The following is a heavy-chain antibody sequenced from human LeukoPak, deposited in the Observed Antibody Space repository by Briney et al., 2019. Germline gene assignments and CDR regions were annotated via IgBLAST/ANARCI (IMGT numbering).Heavy chain of an antibody. CDR3: ARPSTIYSAFDI. Sequence: SETLSLTCTVSGDSISTRKSYWGWLGQPAGRGGEWVGSIYYSGNTYYNASLKSRVTISVHTSKNQFSLRLRSVTAADTAVYYCARPSTIYSAFDIWGQGTMVTVSS. V-gene: IGHV4-39*07. CDR1: GDSISTRKSY. CDR2: IYYSGNT. D-gene: IGHD1-1*01. J-gene: IGHJ3*02.